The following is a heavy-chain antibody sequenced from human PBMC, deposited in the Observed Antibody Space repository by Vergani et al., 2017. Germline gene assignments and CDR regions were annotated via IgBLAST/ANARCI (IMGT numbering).Heavy chain of an antibody. Sequence: EVQLLESGGGLVQPGGSLRLTCSASGFTLGDYAMHWVRQAPGKGLEWVSGISWNSGSIDYADSVKGRFTISRDNAKNSLYLQMNSLRAEDMALYYCAKDILGIAATGTGFDYWGQGTLVTVSS. CDR2: ISWNSGSI. CDR3: AKDILGIAATGTGFDY. J-gene: IGHJ4*02. V-gene: IGHV3-9*03. CDR1: GFTLGDYA. D-gene: IGHD6-13*01.